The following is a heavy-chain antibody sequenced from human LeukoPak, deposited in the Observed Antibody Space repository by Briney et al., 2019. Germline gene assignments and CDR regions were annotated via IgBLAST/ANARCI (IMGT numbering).Heavy chain of an antibody. Sequence: HPSETPSLTCTVSGGAISYYYWNWIRQPPGKGLEWIGYIYYTGNTNYNPSLKSRVTISVDTSKNQFSLKLSSVTAADTAVYYCARLAKYYYGSGSYYLLPFDYWGQGTLVTVSS. J-gene: IGHJ4*02. CDR2: IYYTGNT. CDR1: GGAISYYY. D-gene: IGHD3-10*01. V-gene: IGHV4-59*12. CDR3: ARLAKYYYGSGSYYLLPFDY.